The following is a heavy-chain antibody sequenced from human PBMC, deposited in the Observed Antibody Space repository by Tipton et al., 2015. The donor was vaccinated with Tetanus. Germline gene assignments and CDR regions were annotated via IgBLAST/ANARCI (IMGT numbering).Heavy chain of an antibody. CDR3: ARQAHTSGWSSLED. V-gene: IGHV5-51*01. D-gene: IGHD6-19*01. Sequence: VQLVQSGAEVKKPGESLKVSCKGSGYSFTSYWIGWVRQMPGKGLEWMGIIHPSDSDTRYSPSSQGQVTISADKSISTAYLQWSSLKASDTAMYYCARQAHTSGWSSLEDWGQGTLVTVSS. J-gene: IGHJ4*02. CDR2: IHPSDSDT. CDR1: GYSFTSYW.